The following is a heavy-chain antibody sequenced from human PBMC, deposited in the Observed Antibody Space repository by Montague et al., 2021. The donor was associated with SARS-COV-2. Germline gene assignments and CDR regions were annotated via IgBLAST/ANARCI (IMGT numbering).Heavy chain of an antibody. V-gene: IGHV4-34*01. CDR1: GGSFSGYD. CDR3: ARGHVTLSMVGVVFTGAFYDMED. D-gene: IGHD3-22*01. CDR2: INHSGST. J-gene: IGHJ4*01. Sequence: SETLSLTCAVYGGSFSGYDWSWIRQSPGKGLEWIGEINHSGSTNYNPSLKSRVTISLDTSKNQFSLKLSSVTAADTAFYDCARGHVTLSMVGVVFTGAFYDMEDWAQGTPVTVSS.